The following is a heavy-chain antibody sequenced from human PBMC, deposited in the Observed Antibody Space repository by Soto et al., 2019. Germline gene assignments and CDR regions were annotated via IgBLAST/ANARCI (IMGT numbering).Heavy chain of an antibody. V-gene: IGHV4-31*09. Sequence: KPSETLSLTCTVSGGSISSGGYYWSWIRQHPGKGLEWIGYIYYSGSTYYNPSLKSRVTISVDTSKNQFSLKLSSVTAADTAVYYCNGVTYYYGMDVWGQGTTVTVSS. J-gene: IGHJ6*02. CDR2: IYYSGST. CDR3: NGVTYYYGMDV. CDR1: GGSISSGGYY. D-gene: IGHD2-8*01.